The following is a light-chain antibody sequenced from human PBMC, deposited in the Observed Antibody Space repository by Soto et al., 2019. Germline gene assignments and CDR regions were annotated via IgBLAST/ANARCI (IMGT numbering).Light chain of an antibody. V-gene: IGKV3-20*01. Sequence: EIVLTQTPGTLSLSPGERATLSCRASQSVWNSYVAWYQQKPGQTPRDLIYAASTRATGNTYRFSSSGSGTVFTLTISRWEPEDFAVYYFHHYGTSPFTSGPRTKVDIK. J-gene: IGKJ3*01. CDR1: QSVWNSY. CDR3: HHYGTSPFT. CDR2: AAS.